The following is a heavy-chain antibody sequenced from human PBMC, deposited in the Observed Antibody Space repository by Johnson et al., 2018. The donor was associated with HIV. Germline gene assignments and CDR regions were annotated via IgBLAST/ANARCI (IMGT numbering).Heavy chain of an antibody. CDR2: TRQDGSER. CDR1: GFTSSSYA. J-gene: IGHJ3*02. Sequence: VQLVESGGGLVKPGGSLRLSCVASGFTSSSYAMSWVRQAPGKGLEWVANTRQDGSERYYVDSVKGRFTISRDNAKNSLYLRMNSLRAEDTAVYYCVREWLYDAFDIWGQGTMVSVSS. CDR3: VREWLYDAFDI. V-gene: IGHV3-7*01. D-gene: IGHD3-22*01.